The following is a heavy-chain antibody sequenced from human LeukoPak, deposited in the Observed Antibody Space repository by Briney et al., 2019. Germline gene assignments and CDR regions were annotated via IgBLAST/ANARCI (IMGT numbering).Heavy chain of an antibody. Sequence: PGGSLRLSCAASGFTVSSNYMSWVRQAPGKGLEWVSVIYSGGSTYYADSVKGRFTISRDNSKNTLYLQMNSLRAEDTAVYYCARDPYCSGGSCYSYWGQGTLVTVSS. CDR1: GFTVSSNY. CDR3: ARDPYCSGGSCYSY. J-gene: IGHJ4*02. D-gene: IGHD2-15*01. V-gene: IGHV3-66*01. CDR2: IYSGGST.